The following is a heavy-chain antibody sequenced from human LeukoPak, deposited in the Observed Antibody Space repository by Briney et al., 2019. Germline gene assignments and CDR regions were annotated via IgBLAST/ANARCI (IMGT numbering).Heavy chain of an antibody. V-gene: IGHV4-61*02. D-gene: IGHD2-8*01. CDR3: ARPYAGIGDAFDI. Sequence: PSETLSLTCTVSGGSISSGSYYWSWIRQPAGKGLEWIGRIYTSGSTNYNPSLKSRVTISVDTSKNQFSLKLSSVTAADTAVYYCARPYAGIGDAFDIWGQGTMVTVSS. CDR2: IYTSGST. CDR1: GGSISSGSYY. J-gene: IGHJ3*02.